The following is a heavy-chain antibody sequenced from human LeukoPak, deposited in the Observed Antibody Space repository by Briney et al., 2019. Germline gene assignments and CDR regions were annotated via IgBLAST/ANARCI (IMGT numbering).Heavy chain of an antibody. CDR3: ARFHINAIDP. J-gene: IGHJ5*02. V-gene: IGHV4-34*01. Sequence: SETLSLTCAVYGGSFSGYYWSWIRQPPGKGLEWIGEIKHSGSTNYNPSLKSRVTISVDTSKNQFSLKLSSVTAADTAVYYCARFHINAIDPWGQGTLVTVSS. CDR2: IKHSGST. CDR1: GGSFSGYY.